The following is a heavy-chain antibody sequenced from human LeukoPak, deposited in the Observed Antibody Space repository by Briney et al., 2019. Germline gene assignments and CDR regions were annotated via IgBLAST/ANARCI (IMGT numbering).Heavy chain of an antibody. CDR2: IKEDGSEK. CDR3: AELGITMIGGV. D-gene: IGHD3-10*02. CDR1: GFTFSSYW. V-gene: IGHV3-7*01. J-gene: IGHJ6*04. Sequence: LTGGSLRLSCAASGFTFSSYWMSWVRQAPGKGLEWVANIKEDGSEKYYVDSVKGRFTISRDNAKNSLYLQMNSLRAEDTAVYYCAELGITMIGGVWGKGTTVTISS.